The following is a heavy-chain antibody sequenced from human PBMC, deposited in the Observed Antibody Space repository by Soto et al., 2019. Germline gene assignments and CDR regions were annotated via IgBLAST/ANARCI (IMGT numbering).Heavy chain of an antibody. CDR1: GYTFTGNY. J-gene: IGHJ5*02. D-gene: IGHD1-26*01. V-gene: IGHV1-2*04. Sequence: QVQLVQSGAEVKKPGASVKVSCEATGYTFTGNYLHWVRQAPGQGLEWMGWIHPHSGATKYAQKFHGWVTMTRDTSISTAYLDLSSLNSDDTAVYYCVREGVGPTYGWFDPWGQGTLATVSS. CDR2: IHPHSGAT. CDR3: VREGVGPTYGWFDP.